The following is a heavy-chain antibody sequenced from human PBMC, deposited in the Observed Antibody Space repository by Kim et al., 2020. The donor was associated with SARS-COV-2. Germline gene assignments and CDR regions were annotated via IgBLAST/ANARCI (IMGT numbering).Heavy chain of an antibody. V-gene: IGHV3-43*02. Sequence: GGSLRLSCAASGITFDDYAMHWVRQAPGKGLEWVSLISGSGGSTYYPDSVKGRFTISRDKSKNSLYLQMNSLRTEDTALYYCAKSGSPAYYYSMDVWGKGTTVTVSS. CDR2: ISGSGGST. CDR1: GITFDDYA. D-gene: IGHD1-26*01. CDR3: AKSGSPAYYYSMDV. J-gene: IGHJ6*03.